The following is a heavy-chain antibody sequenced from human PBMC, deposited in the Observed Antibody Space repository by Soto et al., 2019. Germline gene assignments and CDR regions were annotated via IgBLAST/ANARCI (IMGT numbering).Heavy chain of an antibody. CDR3: ARGGTIAVTTIGDY. CDR2: ISSSSSTM. J-gene: IGHJ4*01. Sequence: GGSLRLSCAASGFTFRSYNLNWVRQAPGKGLDWVSYISSSSSTMYYADSVKGRFTISRDNAKNSLYLQMNSLRDDDTAMYYCARGGTIAVTTIGDYWGQGTLVTV. CDR1: GFTFRSYN. V-gene: IGHV3-48*02. D-gene: IGHD5-12*01.